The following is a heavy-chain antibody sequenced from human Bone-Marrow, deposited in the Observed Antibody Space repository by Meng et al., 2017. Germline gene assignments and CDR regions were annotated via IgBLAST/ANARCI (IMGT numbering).Heavy chain of an antibody. V-gene: IGHV4-31*03. CDR1: GRTISSVGYS. D-gene: IGHD1-26*01. Sequence: SGPRRANPSHTRTHISTASGRTISSVGYSRKWIRQHPGKGLEWIGYIYYSGSTYYNPSLKSRITISVGTSKNHFSLKLSSVTAADTAVYYCASLYGVVGASWFDPWGQGTLVTVSS. J-gene: IGHJ5*02. CDR2: IYYSGST. CDR3: ASLYGVVGASWFDP.